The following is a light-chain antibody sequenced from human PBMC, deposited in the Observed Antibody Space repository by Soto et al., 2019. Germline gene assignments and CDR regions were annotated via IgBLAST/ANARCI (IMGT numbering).Light chain of an antibody. CDR1: YSDIGGYNY. CDR2: EVS. CDR3: SSYGGSNNVV. Sequence: QSALTQPPSASGSPGQSVTISCTGSYSDIGGYNYVSWYLQHPGKAPKLIIYEVSKRPSGVPDRFSGSKSDNTASLTVSGLQADDEADYYCSSYGGSNNVVFGGGTKLTVL. J-gene: IGLJ2*01. V-gene: IGLV2-8*01.